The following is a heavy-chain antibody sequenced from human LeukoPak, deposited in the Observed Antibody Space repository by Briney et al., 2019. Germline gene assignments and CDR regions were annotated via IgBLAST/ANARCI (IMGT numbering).Heavy chain of an antibody. V-gene: IGHV1-24*01. Sequence: GASVKVSCKVSGYTLTELSMHWVRQAPGKGLEWMGGFDPEDGETIYAQKFQGRVTMTRDTSTSTVYMELSSLRSEDTAVYYCARDIGYSYGPAYYYYGMDVWGQGTTVTVSS. CDR3: ARDIGYSYGPAYYYYGMDV. J-gene: IGHJ6*02. D-gene: IGHD5-18*01. CDR2: FDPEDGET. CDR1: GYTLTELS.